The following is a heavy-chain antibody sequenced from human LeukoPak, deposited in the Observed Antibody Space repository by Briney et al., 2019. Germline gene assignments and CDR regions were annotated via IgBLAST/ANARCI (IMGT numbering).Heavy chain of an antibody. J-gene: IGHJ6*02. Sequence: GGSLRLSCAASGLTFSSYWMHWVRQAPGKGLEWVAVIWYDGSNKYYADSVKGRFTISRDNSKNTLYLQMNSLRAEDTAVYYCARDGPTFLESYYYGMDVWGQGTTVTVSS. D-gene: IGHD3-3*02. V-gene: IGHV3-33*08. CDR2: IWYDGSNK. CDR3: ARDGPTFLESYYYGMDV. CDR1: GLTFSSYW.